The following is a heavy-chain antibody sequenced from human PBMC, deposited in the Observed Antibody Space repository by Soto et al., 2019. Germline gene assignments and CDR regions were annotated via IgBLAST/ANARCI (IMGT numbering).Heavy chain of an antibody. Sequence: GGSLRLSCAASVFAFSSYAMHWVRQSPGKGLEWVAVISYDGSNKYYADSVKGRLTISRDNSKNTLYMQMNSLRAEDTAVYYCARDRGDSSYTQVGLFDYWGQGTLVTVSS. CDR3: ARDRGDSSYTQVGLFDY. CDR2: ISYDGSNK. D-gene: IGHD6-6*01. V-gene: IGHV3-30-3*01. J-gene: IGHJ4*02. CDR1: VFAFSSYA.